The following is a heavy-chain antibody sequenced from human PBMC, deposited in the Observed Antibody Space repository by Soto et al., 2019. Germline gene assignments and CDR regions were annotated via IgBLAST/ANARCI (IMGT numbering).Heavy chain of an antibody. CDR2: VSGSGGDA. J-gene: IGHJ4*02. V-gene: IGHV3-23*01. Sequence: QLLESGGGLVQPGGSLRLSCAASGFTFRNYAMTWVRQAPGKGLEWVSAVSGSGGDAYYRDSVKGRFTISRDNSKNTLHLHMTSLRAEDTAVYFCARENQGAASDYWGQGSLVTVSS. CDR1: GFTFRNYA. D-gene: IGHD6-13*01. CDR3: ARENQGAASDY.